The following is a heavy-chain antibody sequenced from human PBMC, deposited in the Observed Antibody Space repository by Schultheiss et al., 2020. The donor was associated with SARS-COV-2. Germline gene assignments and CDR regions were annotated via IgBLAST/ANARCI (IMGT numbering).Heavy chain of an antibody. D-gene: IGHD2-21*01. CDR3: ARAHTPFILNYYYYYGMDV. CDR2: INHSGST. V-gene: IGHV4-34*01. J-gene: IGHJ6*02. CDR1: GGSFSGYY. Sequence: SETLSLTCAVYGGSFSGYYWSWIRQPPGKGLEWIGEINHSGSTNYNPSLKSRVTISVDTSKTQFSLKLSSVTAADTAVYYCARAHTPFILNYYYYYGMDVWGQGTTVTVSS.